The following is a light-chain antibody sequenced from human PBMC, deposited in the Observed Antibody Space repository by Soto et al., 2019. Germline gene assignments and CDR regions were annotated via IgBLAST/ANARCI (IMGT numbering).Light chain of an antibody. CDR2: GAS. V-gene: IGKV3-15*01. CDR3: QQYRHWLWWE. Sequence: EIVMTQSPATLSVSPGERATLSCRASQSISSNLAWYQQKPGQAPRLLIYGASTRATGIPARFSGSGSVTEFTLPISSRQCEDFGVYYCQQYRHWLWWEFGKGTKV. J-gene: IGKJ1*01. CDR1: QSISSN.